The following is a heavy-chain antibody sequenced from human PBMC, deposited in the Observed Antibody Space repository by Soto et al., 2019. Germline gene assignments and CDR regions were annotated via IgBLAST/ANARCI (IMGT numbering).Heavy chain of an antibody. CDR3: ARKFTNPNFDP. D-gene: IGHD2-8*01. CDR1: GGPLNSRSYY. CDR2: VSYTGRT. J-gene: IGHJ5*02. V-gene: IGHV4-39*01. Sequence: QLQLQESGPGLVKPSETLSLTCTVFGGPLNSRSYYWGWIRQPPGKGLEWVGSVSYTGRTYYTPSLKSRVTITVDTSKNQFSLKLNSVTAADTAVYYCARKFTNPNFDPWCQGTLVTVSS.